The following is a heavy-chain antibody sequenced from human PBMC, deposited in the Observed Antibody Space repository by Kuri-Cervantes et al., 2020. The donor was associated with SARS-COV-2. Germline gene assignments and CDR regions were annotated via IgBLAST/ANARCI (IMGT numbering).Heavy chain of an antibody. CDR1: GYTFTSYD. D-gene: IGHD6-19*01. V-gene: IGHV1-8*01. CDR3: ARVSSGWSYRLLGY. CDR2: MNPNSGNT. Sequence: ASVKVSCKASGYTFTSYDINWVRQATGQGLEWMGWMNPNSGNTGYAQKFQGRVTMTRNTSISTAYMELSSLRSEDTAVYYCARVSSGWSYRLLGYWGQGTLVTVSS. J-gene: IGHJ4*02.